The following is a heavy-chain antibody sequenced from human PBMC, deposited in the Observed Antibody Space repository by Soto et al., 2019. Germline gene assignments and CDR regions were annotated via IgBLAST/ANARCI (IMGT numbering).Heavy chain of an antibody. Sequence: ASETLSLTCTVSGGSINTYYWSWIRQPPGKGLEWIGYVDYSGNSDSSPSLKSRVTISIDTSKNQFSLKLSSVTAADTAVYYCARERRGIVVVPTTYGMDVWGQGTTVTVSS. D-gene: IGHD2-2*01. CDR1: GGSINTYY. V-gene: IGHV4-59*12. J-gene: IGHJ6*02. CDR2: VDYSGNS. CDR3: ARERRGIVVVPTTYGMDV.